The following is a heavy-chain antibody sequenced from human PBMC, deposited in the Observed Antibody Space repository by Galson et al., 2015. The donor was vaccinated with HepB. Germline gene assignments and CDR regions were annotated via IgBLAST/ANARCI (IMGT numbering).Heavy chain of an antibody. CDR3: ARGDDVLTGYDSYHYAMDV. CDR2: MSYDGSKK. V-gene: IGHV3-30*04. D-gene: IGHD3-9*01. Sequence: SLNSPVQPLDSPSVTMLCTGSARLQAGGLEWVAVMSYDGSKKFYAGSVKGRFTVSRDNSKNTLYLQMNSLSAEDTSVYFCARGDDVLTGYDSYHYAMDVWGQGTTVTVSS. CDR1: DSPSVTML. J-gene: IGHJ6*02.